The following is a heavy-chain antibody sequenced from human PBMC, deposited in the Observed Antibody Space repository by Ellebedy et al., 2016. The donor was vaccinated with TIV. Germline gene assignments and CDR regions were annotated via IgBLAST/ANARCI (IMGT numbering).Heavy chain of an antibody. CDR2: ISGSGGST. CDR3: AKGRGGGSDSSAPRYYFDY. J-gene: IGHJ4*02. D-gene: IGHD3-22*01. Sequence: GESLKISCAASGFTFSSYAMSWVRQAPGKGLEWVSAISGSGGSTYYADSVKGRFTISRDHSKNTLYLQMNSLRAEETAVYYCAKGRGGGSDSSAPRYYFDYWGLGTLVTVSS. V-gene: IGHV3-23*01. CDR1: GFTFSSYA.